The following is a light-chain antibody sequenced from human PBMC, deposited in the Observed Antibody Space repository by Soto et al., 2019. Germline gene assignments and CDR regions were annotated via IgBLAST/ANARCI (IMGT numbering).Light chain of an antibody. CDR3: QQYDNLPLS. CDR2: DAS. Sequence: DIQMTQSPSSLSASVGDRVTITCHASQDISNYLNWYQQKPGKAPKLLIYDASNLETGVTSRFSGSGSGTDFTYTISSLRPEDSETYYCQQYDNLPLSFGGGPKVGIK. J-gene: IGKJ4*01. CDR1: QDISNY. V-gene: IGKV1-33*01.